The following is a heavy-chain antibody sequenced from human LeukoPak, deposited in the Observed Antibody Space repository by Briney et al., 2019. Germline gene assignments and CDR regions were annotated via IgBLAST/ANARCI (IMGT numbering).Heavy chain of an antibody. CDR2: INHSGST. CDR1: GGSFSGYY. J-gene: IGHJ4*02. Sequence: SETLSLPCAVYGGSFSGYYWSWIRQPPGKGLEWIGEINHSGSTNYNPSLKSRVTISVDTSKNQFSLKLSSVTAADTAVYYCARGRDIVGATDFWGQGTLVTVSS. V-gene: IGHV4-34*01. CDR3: ARGRDIVGATDF. D-gene: IGHD1-26*01.